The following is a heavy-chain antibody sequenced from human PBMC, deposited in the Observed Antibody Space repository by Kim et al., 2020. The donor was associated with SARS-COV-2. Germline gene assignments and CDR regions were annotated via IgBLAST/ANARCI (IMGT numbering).Heavy chain of an antibody. J-gene: IGHJ5*02. Sequence: YYADSVKGRFTISRDNSKNTLYLQMNSLRAEDTAVYYCAKLGETPGWFDPWGQGTLVTVSS. V-gene: IGHV3-23*01. CDR3: AKLGETPGWFDP. D-gene: IGHD3-10*01.